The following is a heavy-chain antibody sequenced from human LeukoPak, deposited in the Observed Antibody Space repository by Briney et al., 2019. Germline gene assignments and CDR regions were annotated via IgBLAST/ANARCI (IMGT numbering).Heavy chain of an antibody. CDR3: AKSGTTGSASSDY. CDR2: MNPSDGST. D-gene: IGHD2-8*02. V-gene: IGHV1-46*01. J-gene: IGHJ4*02. CDR1: GYTFTSYY. Sequence: GASVKVSCKASGYTFTSYYIHWVRQAPGQGLEWMGIMNPSDGSTSYAQKFRGRVTMTRDTSTTTVYMEMSNLSSEDTAMYYCAKSGTTGSASSDYWGQGTLVTVSS.